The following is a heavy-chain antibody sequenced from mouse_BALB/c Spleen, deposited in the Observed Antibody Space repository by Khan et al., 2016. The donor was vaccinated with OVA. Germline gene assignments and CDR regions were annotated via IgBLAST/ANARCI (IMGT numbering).Heavy chain of an antibody. V-gene: IGHV3-2*02. D-gene: IGHD3-3*01. J-gene: IGHJ3*01. CDR2: ITYSGNT. Sequence: EVKLLESGPGLVKPSQSLSLTCTVSGYSITSDYAWNWIRQFPGNKLEWMGYITYSGNTSYTPSLKSRISSTRDTSKNQFFLQLNSVTTEDTATYYCARGRAYWGQGTLVTVSA. CDR3: ARGRAY. CDR1: GYSITSDYA.